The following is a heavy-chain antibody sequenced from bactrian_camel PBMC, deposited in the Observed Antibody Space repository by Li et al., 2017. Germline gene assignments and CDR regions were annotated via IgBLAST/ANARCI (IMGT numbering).Heavy chain of an antibody. D-gene: IGHD6*01. Sequence: QLVESGGGSVQAGGSLRVSCAASGATYSADCMAWFRQVPGKEREAVAAIYTPSLTTYYRPSVEGRFTISHDNVKDTLYLQMNSLKPDDTGMYYCAARDRVYGGRCVASANFYHAWGQGTQVTVS. V-gene: IGHV3S28*01. CDR2: IYTPSLTT. CDR3: AARDRVYGGRCVASANFYHA. J-gene: IGHJ4*01. CDR1: GATYSADC.